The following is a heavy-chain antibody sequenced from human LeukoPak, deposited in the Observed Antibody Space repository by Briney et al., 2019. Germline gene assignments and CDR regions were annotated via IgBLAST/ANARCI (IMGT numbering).Heavy chain of an antibody. CDR2: SIPILGIA. CDR1: VGTFTSYA. J-gene: IGHJ4*02. Sequence: ASLKVSCNASVGTFTSYAISWVRHAPGHGLEWIGKSIPILGIANYAQKFQGRVTLTADKSTSTAHMELRGPRAEATAASYSARDLLSRHGYNAVFDYWGQGTLVTVSS. D-gene: IGHD5-24*01. CDR3: ARDLLSRHGYNAVFDY. V-gene: IGHV1-69*04.